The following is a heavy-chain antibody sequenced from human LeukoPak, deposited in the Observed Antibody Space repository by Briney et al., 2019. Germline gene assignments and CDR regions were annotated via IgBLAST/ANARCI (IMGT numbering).Heavy chain of an antibody. CDR3: ASSRGVREYFQH. V-gene: IGHV4-39*07. J-gene: IGHJ1*01. D-gene: IGHD3-10*01. CDR2: IYYSGST. Sequence: SETLSLTCTVSGGSISSSSYYWGWIRQPPGKGLEWIGSIYYSGSTYYNPSLKSRVTISVDTSKNQFSLKLSSVTAADTAVYYCASSRGVREYFQHWGQGTLVTVSS. CDR1: GGSISSSSYY.